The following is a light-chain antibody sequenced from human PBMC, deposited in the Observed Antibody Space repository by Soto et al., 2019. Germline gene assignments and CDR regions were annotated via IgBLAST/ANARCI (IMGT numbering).Light chain of an antibody. CDR2: DSS. Sequence: DIQLTQSPSSLSASVGDRITITCRASQSISTYLNWYQQKPGEAPTLLVYDSSTLQSGVPSRFSGSGFGAEVTVTDSSPPPEDFATYYCQQSYSNPSWTFGQGTKVEIK. J-gene: IGKJ1*01. CDR3: QQSYSNPSWT. V-gene: IGKV1-39*01. CDR1: QSISTY.